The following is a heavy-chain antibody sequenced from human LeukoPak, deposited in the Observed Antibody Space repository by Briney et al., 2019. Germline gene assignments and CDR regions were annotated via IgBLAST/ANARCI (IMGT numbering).Heavy chain of an antibody. CDR2: IKQDGSEK. D-gene: IGHD2-2*01. J-gene: IGHJ3*02. CDR3: ARVGYCSSTSCYAPSGVAFDI. CDR1: GFTFSSYW. Sequence: GGSLRLSCAASGFTFSSYWMSWVRQAPGKGLEWVANIKQDGSEKYYVDSVKGRFTISRDNAKNSLYLQMNSLRAEDTAVYYCARVGYCSSTSCYAPSGVAFDIWGQRTMVTVSS. V-gene: IGHV3-7*01.